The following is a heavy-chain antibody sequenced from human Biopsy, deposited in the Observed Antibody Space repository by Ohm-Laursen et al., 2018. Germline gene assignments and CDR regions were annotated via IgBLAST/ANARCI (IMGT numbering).Heavy chain of an antibody. D-gene: IGHD1-26*01. J-gene: IGHJ2*01. CDR2: INPNSGGT. CDR3: ARGGLNYWYFDL. V-gene: IGHV1-2*02. Sequence: ASVKVSCKASAYTFTDSYMHWARQAPGQGLEWMGWINPNSGGTNYAQKFQGRVTMTRDTSMSTAYMELNRLRSDDTAVYYCARGGLNYWYFDLWGRGTLVTVSS. CDR1: AYTFTDSY.